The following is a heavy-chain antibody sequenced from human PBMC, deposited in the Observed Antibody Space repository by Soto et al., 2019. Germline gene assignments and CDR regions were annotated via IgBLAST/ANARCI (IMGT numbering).Heavy chain of an antibody. CDR3: ARGEQGHYDFWSGYLT. J-gene: IGHJ5*02. V-gene: IGHV1-46*01. CDR1: GYTFTSYY. CDR2: INPSGGST. Sequence: QVQLVQSGAEVKKPGASVKVSCKASGYTFTSYYMHWVRQAPGQGLEWMGIINPSGGSTSYAQKFQGRVTMTRDTSTSTVYMELSSLRSEDTAVYYCARGEQGHYDFWSGYLTWGQGTLVTVSS. D-gene: IGHD3-3*01.